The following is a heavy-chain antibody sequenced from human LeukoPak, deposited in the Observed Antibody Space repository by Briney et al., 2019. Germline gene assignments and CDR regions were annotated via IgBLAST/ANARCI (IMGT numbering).Heavy chain of an antibody. J-gene: IGHJ4*02. V-gene: IGHV3-23*01. Sequence: GGSLRLSCAASGFTFSSYAMSWVRQAPGKGLEWVSAISGSGGSTYHADSVKGRFTISRDNSKNTLYLQMNSLRAEDTAVYYCAKASIPSGYDCLDYWGQGTLVTVSS. CDR1: GFTFSSYA. D-gene: IGHD5-12*01. CDR3: AKASIPSGYDCLDY. CDR2: ISGSGGST.